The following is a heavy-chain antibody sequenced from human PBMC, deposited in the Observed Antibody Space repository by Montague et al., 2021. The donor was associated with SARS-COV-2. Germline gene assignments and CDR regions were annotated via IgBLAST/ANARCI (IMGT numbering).Heavy chain of an antibody. CDR2: IYYSGST. CDR1: GSSISSTSYY. Sequence: SETLSLTCTVSGSSISSTSYYWGWIRQPPGKGLEWIGSIYYSGSTYYNPSLKSRVTISVDTSKNQFSLKLSSVTAADTAVYYCVRQPGQWLPREWFWFDPWGQGTLVTVSS. CDR3: VRQPGQWLPREWFWFDP. J-gene: IGHJ5*02. D-gene: IGHD6-19*01. V-gene: IGHV4-39*01.